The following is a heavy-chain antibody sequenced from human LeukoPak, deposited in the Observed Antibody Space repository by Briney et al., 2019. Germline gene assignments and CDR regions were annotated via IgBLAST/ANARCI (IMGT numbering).Heavy chain of an antibody. D-gene: IGHD1-26*01. Sequence: GGSLRLSCAAYGFTFGSYWMHWVRQAPGKGLVWVSRINSDGSSTSYADSVKGRFTISRDNAKNTLYLQMNSLRAEDTAVYYCVRRGASTGAFDIWGQGTMVTVSS. CDR2: INSDGSST. V-gene: IGHV3-74*01. CDR3: VRRGASTGAFDI. CDR1: GFTFGSYW. J-gene: IGHJ3*02.